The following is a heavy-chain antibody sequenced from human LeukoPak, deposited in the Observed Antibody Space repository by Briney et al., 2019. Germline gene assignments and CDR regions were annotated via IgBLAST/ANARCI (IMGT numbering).Heavy chain of an antibody. Sequence: PGRSLRLSCAASGFIFSSYGMNWVRQAPGKGLEWVSYISGTGTTIYYADSVKGRFTISRDNAKYSLHLQMDSLRADDTAVYSCVRAGLGSWTFDSSGQGTLVTVYS. CDR2: ISGTGTTI. V-gene: IGHV3-48*04. CDR3: VRAGLGSWTFDS. J-gene: IGHJ5*01. D-gene: IGHD3-10*01. CDR1: GFIFSSYG.